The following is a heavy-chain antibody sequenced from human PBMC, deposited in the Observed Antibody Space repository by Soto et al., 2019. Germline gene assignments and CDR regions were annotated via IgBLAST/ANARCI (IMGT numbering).Heavy chain of an antibody. D-gene: IGHD4-17*01. V-gene: IGHV4-34*01. CDR3: ARGDDYGDYLDY. CDR2: INHSGST. Sequence: SETLSLTCAVYGGSFSGYYWSWIRQPPGKGLEWIGEINHSGSTNYNPSLKSRVTISVDTSKNQFSLKLSSVTAADTAVYYCARGDDYGDYLDYWGQGTPVTVSS. CDR1: GGSFSGYY. J-gene: IGHJ4*02.